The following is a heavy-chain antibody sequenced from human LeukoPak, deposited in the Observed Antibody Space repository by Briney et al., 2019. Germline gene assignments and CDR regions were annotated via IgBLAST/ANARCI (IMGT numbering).Heavy chain of an antibody. CDR2: ISYDGSNK. D-gene: IGHD5-18*01. J-gene: IGHJ5*02. CDR1: GFTFSSYA. Sequence: PGGSLRLSCAASGFTFSSYAMHWVRQAPGKGLEWVAVISYDGSNKYYADSVKGRFTISRDNSKNTLYLQMNSLRAEDTAVYYCARDLGRGQLWLRGWFDPWGQGTLVTVSS. CDR3: ARDLGRGQLWLRGWFDP. V-gene: IGHV3-30*04.